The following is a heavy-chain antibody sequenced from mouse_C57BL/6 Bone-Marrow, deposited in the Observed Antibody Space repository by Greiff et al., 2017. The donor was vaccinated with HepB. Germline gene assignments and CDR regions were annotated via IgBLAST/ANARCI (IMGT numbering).Heavy chain of an antibody. CDR3: ARQGSAWFAY. Sequence: VQLKESGGDLVKPGGSLKLSCAASGFTFSSYGMSLVRQTPDKRLEWVATISSGGSYTYYPDSVKGRFTISRDNAKNTLYLQMSSLKSEDTAMYYCARQGSAWFAYWGQGTLVTVSA. V-gene: IGHV5-6*01. CDR1: GFTFSSYG. CDR2: ISSGGSYT. J-gene: IGHJ3*01.